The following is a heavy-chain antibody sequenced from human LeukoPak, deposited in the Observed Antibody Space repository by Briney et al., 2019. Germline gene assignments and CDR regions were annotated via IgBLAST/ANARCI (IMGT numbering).Heavy chain of an antibody. J-gene: IGHJ4*02. CDR3: VVTQKWLAFDY. CDR1: GGSISGLS. Sequence: PSETLSLTCAVSGGSISGLSWSWIRQPPGKGLEWIANWRYDGSPNYTPSLESRATISLDTSKNQFSLRLTSVTAADTAVYYCVVTQKWLAFDYWGQGILVTVSS. D-gene: IGHD6-19*01. V-gene: IGHV4-59*08. CDR2: WRYDGSP.